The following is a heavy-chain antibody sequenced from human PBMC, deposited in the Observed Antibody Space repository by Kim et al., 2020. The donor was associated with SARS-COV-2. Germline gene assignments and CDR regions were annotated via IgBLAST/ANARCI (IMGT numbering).Heavy chain of an antibody. Sequence: YAQKFQGRVTITADESTSTAYMELSSLRSEDTAVYYCAREWRYYDSSGSSWGQGTLVTVSS. D-gene: IGHD3-22*01. V-gene: IGHV1-69*01. J-gene: IGHJ5*02. CDR3: AREWRYYDSSGSS.